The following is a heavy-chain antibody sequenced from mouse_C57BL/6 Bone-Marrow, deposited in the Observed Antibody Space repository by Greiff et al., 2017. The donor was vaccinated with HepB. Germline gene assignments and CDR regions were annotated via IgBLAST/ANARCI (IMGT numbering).Heavy chain of an antibody. D-gene: IGHD1-1*01. CDR2: ISSGSSTI. CDR1: GFTFSDYG. CDR3: ARRGYYGSSPYWYFDV. J-gene: IGHJ1*03. V-gene: IGHV5-17*01. Sequence: EVMLVESGGGLVKPGGSLKLSCAASGFTFSDYGMHWVRQAPEKGLEWVAYISSGSSTIYYADTVKGRFTISRDNAKNILFLQMTSLRSEDTAMYYCARRGYYGSSPYWYFDVWGTGTTVTVSS.